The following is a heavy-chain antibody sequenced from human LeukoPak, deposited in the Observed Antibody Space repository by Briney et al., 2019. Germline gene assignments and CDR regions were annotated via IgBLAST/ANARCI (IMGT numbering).Heavy chain of an antibody. D-gene: IGHD6-13*01. J-gene: IGHJ5*02. CDR3: AKTQSHPYSSSWGFDP. Sequence: PGGSLRLSCAASGFTFSDYYMSWIRQAPGKGLEWVSYISSSGSTIYYADSVKGRFTTSRDNAKNSLYLQMNSLRAEDTAVYYCAKTQSHPYSSSWGFDPWGQGTLVTVSS. CDR2: ISSSGSTI. V-gene: IGHV3-11*04. CDR1: GFTFSDYY.